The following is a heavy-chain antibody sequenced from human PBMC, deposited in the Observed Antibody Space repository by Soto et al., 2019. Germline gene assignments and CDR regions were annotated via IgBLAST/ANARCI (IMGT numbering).Heavy chain of an antibody. D-gene: IGHD3-16*01. CDR3: ANDLLFTFTLGLCMAV. V-gene: IGHV3-23*01. CDR2: ISGSGST. Sequence: EVHLLESGGGLVAPVGSLRLPCAASGVTVSSYARIRVRQAPGKGLERVSGISGSGSTYCADSVECRFTISRDSSKNTVYLPMNTLRAADTAVKYYANDLLFTFTLGLCMAVWGRGTTVTVSS. J-gene: IGHJ6*03. CDR1: GVTVSSYA.